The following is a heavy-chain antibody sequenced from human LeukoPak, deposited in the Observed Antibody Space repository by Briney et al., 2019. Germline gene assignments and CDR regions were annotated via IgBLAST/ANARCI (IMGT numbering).Heavy chain of an antibody. CDR1: GYSFNSYG. CDR2: INTYKGNT. CDR3: ARDQKVGTTATYTPFDP. J-gene: IGHJ5*02. Sequence: ASVKASCKASGYSFNSYGISWVRQAPGQGLEWMGWINTYKGNTNYAQKFQGRVSMTTDRSTSTAYLELRSLRSDDTAVYYCARDQKVGTTATYTPFDPWGQGTLVTVSS. V-gene: IGHV1-18*01. D-gene: IGHD1-26*01.